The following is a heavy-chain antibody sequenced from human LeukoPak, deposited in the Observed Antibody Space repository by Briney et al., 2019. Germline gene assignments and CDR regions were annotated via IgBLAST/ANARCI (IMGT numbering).Heavy chain of an antibody. CDR2: IKQDGSEK. CDR3: LVIASAGTGY. D-gene: IGHD6-13*01. Sequence: PGGSLRLSCAASGFTFSSYWMSWVRQAPGKGLGWVANIKQDGSEKYYVDSVKGRFTISRDNAKNSLFLQMNSLRAEDTAVYYCLVIASAGTGYWGQGTLVTVSS. V-gene: IGHV3-7*01. CDR1: GFTFSSYW. J-gene: IGHJ4*02.